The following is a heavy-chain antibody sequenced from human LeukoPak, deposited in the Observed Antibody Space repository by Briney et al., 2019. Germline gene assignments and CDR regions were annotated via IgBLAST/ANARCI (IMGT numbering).Heavy chain of an antibody. CDR2: IYSGGST. D-gene: IGHD4-17*01. V-gene: IGHV3-66*01. CDR3: AREGDYGDYELGY. J-gene: IGHJ4*02. Sequence: GGSLRLSCAASGFTVSSNYMSWVRQAPGKRLEWVSVIYSGGSTYYADSVKGRFTVSRDNSKNTLYLQMNSLRAEDTAVYYCAREGDYGDYELGYWGQGTLVTVSS. CDR1: GFTVSSNY.